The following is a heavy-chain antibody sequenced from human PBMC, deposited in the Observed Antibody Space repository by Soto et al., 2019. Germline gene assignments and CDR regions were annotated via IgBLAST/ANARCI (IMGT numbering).Heavy chain of an antibody. CDR3: AKRGGEMTREDY. D-gene: IGHD3-16*01. J-gene: IGHJ4*02. V-gene: IGHV3-23*01. CDR2: ISGSGGST. CDR1: GFTFSSYA. Sequence: EVQLLESGGGLVQPGGSLRLSCAASGFTFSSYAMSWVRQAPGKGLEWVSAISGSGGSTYYADSVKGRFTISRDNSKNTLYLQMNSLRAEDTAVYYWAKRGGEMTREDYWGQGTLVTVSS.